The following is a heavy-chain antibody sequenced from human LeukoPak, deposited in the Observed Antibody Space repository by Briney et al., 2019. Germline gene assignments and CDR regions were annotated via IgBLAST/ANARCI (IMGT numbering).Heavy chain of an antibody. V-gene: IGHV3-48*03. CDR2: ISGNSATI. CDR1: GFTFNDYH. Sequence: PGGSLRLSCAASGFTFNDYHMNWVRQAPGKGLEWVSYISGNSATIYYADSVEGRFTISRDNAKKSLYLQMNSLRAEDTAVYYCARDSASIGHNDAFDIWGQGTMVTVSS. D-gene: IGHD1-1*01. J-gene: IGHJ3*02. CDR3: ARDSASIGHNDAFDI.